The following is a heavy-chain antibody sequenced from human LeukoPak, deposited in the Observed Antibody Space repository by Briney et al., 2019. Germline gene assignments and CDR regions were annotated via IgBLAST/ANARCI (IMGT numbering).Heavy chain of an antibody. Sequence: GGSLRLSCAASGFTFSSYAMTWARQAPGKGLEWLSAISGGGDSTWYADSVKGRFTISRDNSKNTLSLQMNSLRAEDTTVYYCAKGSSAIRPYYFDYWGQGILVTVSS. J-gene: IGHJ4*02. CDR2: ISGGGDST. CDR1: GFTFSSYA. D-gene: IGHD3-10*01. CDR3: AKGSSAIRPYYFDY. V-gene: IGHV3-23*01.